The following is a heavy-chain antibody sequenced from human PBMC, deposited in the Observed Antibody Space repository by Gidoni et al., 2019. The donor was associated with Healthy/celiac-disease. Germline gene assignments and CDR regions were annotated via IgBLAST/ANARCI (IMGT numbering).Heavy chain of an antibody. D-gene: IGHD6-13*01. Sequence: QVQLHQWGAGLLKPSETLSLTCAVSGASFSGSSWSWIRQPPGKGLEWIGEINHSGSTNYNPSLKSRVTISVDTSKNQFSLKLSSVTAADTAVYYCARGLAAAGTRFDTWGQGTLVTVSS. CDR1: GASFSGSS. CDR2: INHSGST. V-gene: IGHV4-34*01. J-gene: IGHJ5*02. CDR3: ARGLAAAGTRFDT.